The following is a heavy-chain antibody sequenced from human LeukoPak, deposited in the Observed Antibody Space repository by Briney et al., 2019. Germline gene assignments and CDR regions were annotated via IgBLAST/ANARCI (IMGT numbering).Heavy chain of an antibody. Sequence: GGSLRLSCAAPGFTFSDYYMSWIRQAPGKGREWVSYISSSGSTIYYADSVKGRFTISRDNAKNSLYMQMNRLRAEDTAVYYCARVQYSYGYRYFDYWGQGTLVTVSS. D-gene: IGHD5-18*01. CDR1: GFTFSDYY. CDR2: ISSSGSTI. J-gene: IGHJ4*02. CDR3: ARVQYSYGYRYFDY. V-gene: IGHV3-11*04.